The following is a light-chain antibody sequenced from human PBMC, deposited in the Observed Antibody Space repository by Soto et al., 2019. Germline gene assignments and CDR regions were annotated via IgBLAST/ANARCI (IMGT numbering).Light chain of an antibody. J-gene: IGKJ4*01. CDR1: QGISTY. Sequence: DIQMTQSPPSLSASVGDRVTITCRASQGISTYLAWVQQQPGKAPKSLISGASSLHGGVPSRFSGSGSGTHFTLTITSLQPEDLATYYCQQYKSYPLTFGGGTKVEIK. CDR3: QQYKSYPLT. V-gene: IGKV1-16*01. CDR2: GAS.